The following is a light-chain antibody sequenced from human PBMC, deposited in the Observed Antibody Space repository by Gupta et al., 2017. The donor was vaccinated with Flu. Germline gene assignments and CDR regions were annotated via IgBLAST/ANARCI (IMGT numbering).Light chain of an antibody. V-gene: IGKV1-39*01. J-gene: IGKJ1*01. CDR3: QQTSRAPRT. CDR1: QSIRTY. CDR2: AAS. Sequence: DIEMTQSPTSLSASVGDRVIITCRASQSIRTYLNWYQRRPGKAPKLLIYAASTLHGGVPSRFSGSGSGTDFTLTITTLQPEDFATYYCQQTSRAPRTFGQGTKVDVK.